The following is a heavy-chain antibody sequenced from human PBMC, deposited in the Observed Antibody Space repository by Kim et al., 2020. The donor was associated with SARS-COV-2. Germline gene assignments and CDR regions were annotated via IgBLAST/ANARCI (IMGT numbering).Heavy chain of an antibody. D-gene: IGHD4-17*01. Sequence: ADYVKGRFTISRDNAKNSLYLQMNSLRAEDTAVYYCARDGDYGDRQAFDIWGQGTMVTVSS. J-gene: IGHJ3*02. CDR3: ARDGDYGDRQAFDI. V-gene: IGHV3-48*03.